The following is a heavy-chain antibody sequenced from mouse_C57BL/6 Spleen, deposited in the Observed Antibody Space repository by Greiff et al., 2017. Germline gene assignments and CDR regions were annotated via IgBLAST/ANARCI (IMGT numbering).Heavy chain of an antibody. V-gene: IGHV1-15*01. CDR1: GYTFTDYE. Sequence: QVQLKQSGAELVRPGASVTLSCKASGYTFTDYEMHWVKQTPVHGLEWIGAIDPETGGTAYNQKFKGKAILTADKSSSTAYMELRSLTSEASAVYYCTTSYGYRCSDVGYWGQGTTLTVAS. D-gene: IGHD2-2*01. CDR3: TTSYGYRCSDVGY. J-gene: IGHJ2*01. CDR2: IDPETGGT.